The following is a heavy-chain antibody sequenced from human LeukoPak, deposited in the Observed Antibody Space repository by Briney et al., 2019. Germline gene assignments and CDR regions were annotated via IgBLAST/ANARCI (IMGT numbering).Heavy chain of an antibody. V-gene: IGHV1-8*01. D-gene: IGHD5-18*01. CDR3: ARGSRYTAMVTAGVDY. J-gene: IGHJ4*02. CDR2: MNPNSGNT. Sequence: ASVKVSCKASGYTFTSYDINWVRQATGQGLEWMGWMNPNSGNTGCAQKFQGRVTMTRNTSISTAYMELSSLRSEDTAVYYCARGSRYTAMVTAGVDYWGQGTLVTVSS. CDR1: GYTFTSYD.